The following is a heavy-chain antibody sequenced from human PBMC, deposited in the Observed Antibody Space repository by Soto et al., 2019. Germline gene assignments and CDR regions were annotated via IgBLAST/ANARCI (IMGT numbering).Heavy chain of an antibody. CDR3: STGGKYYGMDV. V-gene: IGHV3-15*01. Sequence: PGGSVRLSYAASGFTFSNAWMSWVRQGPGKGLEWVGRIKSKTDGGTTDYAAPVKGRFTVSRDDSKNILYLQMNSLKTEDTAVYYCSTGGKYYGMDVWGQGTTVTVSS. J-gene: IGHJ6*02. CDR2: IKSKTDGGTT. D-gene: IGHD1-26*01. CDR1: GFTFSNAW.